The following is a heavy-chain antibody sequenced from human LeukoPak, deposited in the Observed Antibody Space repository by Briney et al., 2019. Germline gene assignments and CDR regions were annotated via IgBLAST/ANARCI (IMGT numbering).Heavy chain of an antibody. D-gene: IGHD3-10*01. Sequence: ASVKVSCKASGGTFSSYAISWVRQAPGQGLEWMGGIIPIFGTANYAQKFQGRVTITADESTSTAYMELSSLRSEDTAVYYCARESPQSGSGSYYGYWGQGTLVTVSS. CDR2: IIPIFGTA. CDR1: GGTFSSYA. CDR3: ARESPQSGSGSYYGY. J-gene: IGHJ4*02. V-gene: IGHV1-69*13.